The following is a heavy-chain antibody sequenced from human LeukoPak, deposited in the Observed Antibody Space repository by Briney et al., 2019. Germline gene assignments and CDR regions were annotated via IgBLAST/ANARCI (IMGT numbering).Heavy chain of an antibody. D-gene: IGHD3-22*01. Sequence: SETLSLTCTVSGYSISSGYYWGWIRQPPGKGLEWIGSIYHSGSTYYNPSLKSRVTISVDTSKNQFSLKLSSVAAADTAVYFCARGPYSYDSSGAFDIWGQGTMVTVSS. CDR2: IYHSGST. V-gene: IGHV4-38-2*02. CDR1: GYSISSGYY. J-gene: IGHJ3*02. CDR3: ARGPYSYDSSGAFDI.